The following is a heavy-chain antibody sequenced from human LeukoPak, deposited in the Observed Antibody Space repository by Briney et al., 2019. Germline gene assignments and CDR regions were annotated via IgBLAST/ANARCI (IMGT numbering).Heavy chain of an antibody. CDR3: ARGPTDFDASDI. J-gene: IGHJ3*02. CDR2: ISSSSSYI. Sequence: EPGGSLRLSCAASGFTFSSYSMNWVRQAPGKGLEWVSSISSSSSYIYYADSVKGRFTISRDNAKNSLYLQMNSLRVEDTAVYHCARGPTDFDASDIWGHGTLVTVSS. CDR1: GFTFSSYS. V-gene: IGHV3-21*01.